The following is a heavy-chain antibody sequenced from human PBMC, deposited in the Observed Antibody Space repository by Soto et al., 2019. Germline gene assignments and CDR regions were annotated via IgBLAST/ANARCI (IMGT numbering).Heavy chain of an antibody. J-gene: IGHJ4*02. CDR1: GFTFSSYA. Sequence: QVQLVESGGGVVQPGRSLRLSCAASGFTFSSYAMHWVHQAPGKGLEWVAVISYDGSNKYYAESVKGRFTISRDNSKNTVYLQMNSLRGEDTAVYYCARDKREQWLSTFDYWGQGTLVTVSS. V-gene: IGHV3-30-3*01. CDR2: ISYDGSNK. CDR3: ARDKREQWLSTFDY. D-gene: IGHD6-19*01.